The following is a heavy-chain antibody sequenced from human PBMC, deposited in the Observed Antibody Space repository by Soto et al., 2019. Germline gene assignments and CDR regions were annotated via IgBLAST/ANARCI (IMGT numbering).Heavy chain of an antibody. Sequence: QVQLVESGGGVVQPGRSLRLSCAASGFTFSSYGMHRVRQAPGKGLEWVAVISYDGSNKYYADSVKGRFTISRDNSKNTLYLQMNSLRAEDTAVYYCAKGLQGGSGWYGYFQHWGQGTLVTVSS. J-gene: IGHJ1*01. V-gene: IGHV3-30*18. CDR1: GFTFSSYG. CDR3: AKGLQGGSGWYGYFQH. CDR2: ISYDGSNK. D-gene: IGHD6-19*01.